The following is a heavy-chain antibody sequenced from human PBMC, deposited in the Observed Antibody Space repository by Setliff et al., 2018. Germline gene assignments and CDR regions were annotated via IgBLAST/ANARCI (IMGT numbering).Heavy chain of an antibody. J-gene: IGHJ5*01. Sequence: SETLSLTCTVSGASISVHYWSWIRQTPGRGLEWIGYMFSSGSTNYNPSLKSRVTISVDTSKNQFSLKLSSVTPADTAMYYSARGPSGTNPWFDFWGQGTQVTVS. CDR1: GASISVHY. V-gene: IGHV4-59*11. CDR3: ARGPSGTNPWFDF. CDR2: MFSSGST. D-gene: IGHD1-26*01.